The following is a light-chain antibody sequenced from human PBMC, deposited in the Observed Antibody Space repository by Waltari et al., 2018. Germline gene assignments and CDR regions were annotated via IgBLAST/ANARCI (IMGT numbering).Light chain of an antibody. V-gene: IGLV1-40*01. J-gene: IGLJ3*02. Sequence: QSVLTQPPSVSGAPGQRVTISCTGRRSNIGAGFDVHWYQQLPGAAPKLLIYGNNNRPSGVPDRFSGSKSGTSASLAITGLQAEDEADYYCQSSGVFGGGTKLTVL. CDR2: GNN. CDR1: RSNIGAGFD. CDR3: QSSGV.